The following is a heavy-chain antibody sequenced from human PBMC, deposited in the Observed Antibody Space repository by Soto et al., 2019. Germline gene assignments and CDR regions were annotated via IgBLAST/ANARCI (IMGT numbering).Heavy chain of an antibody. V-gene: IGHV2-70*01. CDR1: GFSLSTSGMC. D-gene: IGHD6-6*01. J-gene: IGHJ6*02. CDR2: IDWDDDK. Sequence: SGPTLVNPTQTLTLTCTFSGFSLSTSGMCVSWIRQPPGKALEWLALIDWDDDKYYSTSLKTRLTISKDTSKNQVVLTMTNMDPVDTATYYCARTLYSSSRYYYYGMDVWGQGTTVTVSS. CDR3: ARTLYSSSRYYYYGMDV.